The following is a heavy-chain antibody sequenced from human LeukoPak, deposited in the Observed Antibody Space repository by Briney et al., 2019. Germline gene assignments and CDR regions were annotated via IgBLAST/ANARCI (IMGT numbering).Heavy chain of an antibody. Sequence: PGGSLRLSCAGSGFTFSSNGMHWVRQAPGKGLEWVTFIQYDGSKKYYADSVKGRFTISRDNSKNTLYLEMNSLRAEDTAVYYCAKDIGSYYDYWGQGILVTVSS. V-gene: IGHV3-30*02. CDR2: IQYDGSKK. D-gene: IGHD3-10*01. J-gene: IGHJ4*02. CDR1: GFTFSSNG. CDR3: AKDIGSYYDY.